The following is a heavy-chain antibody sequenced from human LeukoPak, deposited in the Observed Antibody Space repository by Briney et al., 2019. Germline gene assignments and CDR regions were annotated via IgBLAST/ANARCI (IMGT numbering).Heavy chain of an antibody. V-gene: IGHV3-30*02. D-gene: IGHD6-13*01. CDR3: ARDSGSWYVY. CDR2: IRYDGSNE. J-gene: IGHJ4*02. Sequence: PGGSLRLSCAASASTFSSYGMHWVRQAPGKGLEWVAFIRYDGSNEYYADSVKGRFTIYRDNSKNTLYLQMNSLRAEDTAVYYCARDSGSWYVYWGQGTLVTVSS. CDR1: ASTFSSYG.